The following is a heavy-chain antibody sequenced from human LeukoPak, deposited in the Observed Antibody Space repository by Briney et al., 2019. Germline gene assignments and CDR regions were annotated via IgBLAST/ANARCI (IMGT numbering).Heavy chain of an antibody. CDR1: GGTFSSYA. D-gene: IGHD2/OR15-2a*01. V-gene: IGHV1-69*13. J-gene: IGHJ4*02. CDR2: IIPIFGTA. CDR3: ARDFFRRGGAFDY. Sequence: SVKVSCKASGGTFSSYAISWVRQAPGQGLEWMGGIIPIFGTANYAQKFQGRVTITADESTSTAYMELSSLRSEDTAVYYCARDFFRRGGAFDYWGQGTLVTVSS.